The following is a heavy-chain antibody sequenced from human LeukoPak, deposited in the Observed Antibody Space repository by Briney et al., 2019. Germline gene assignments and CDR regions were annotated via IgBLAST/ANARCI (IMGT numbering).Heavy chain of an antibody. Sequence: SETLSLTCTVSGGSISSYYWSWIRQPAGKGLEWIGLIYTSGSTNYNPSLKSRVTMSVDTSKNQFSLKLSSVTAADTAVYYCARGRKWELPFDYWGQGTLVTVSS. D-gene: IGHD1-26*01. CDR1: GGSISSYY. V-gene: IGHV4-4*07. CDR3: ARGRKWELPFDY. J-gene: IGHJ4*02. CDR2: IYTSGST.